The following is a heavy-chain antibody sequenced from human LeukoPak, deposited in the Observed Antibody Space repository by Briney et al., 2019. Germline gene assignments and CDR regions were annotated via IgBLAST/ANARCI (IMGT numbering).Heavy chain of an antibody. D-gene: IGHD3-16*02. CDR1: GFTFSSYW. CDR3: ARAGVIGNWFAP. Sequence: GGSLRLSCAASGFTFSSYWMTWVRQAPGKGLEWVANIKQDGSEKYYVDSVKGRFSISRDNAQYSLYLQMNSLRAEDTAVYYCARAGVIGNWFAPWGQGTLDTVSS. J-gene: IGHJ5*02. V-gene: IGHV3-7*01. CDR2: IKQDGSEK.